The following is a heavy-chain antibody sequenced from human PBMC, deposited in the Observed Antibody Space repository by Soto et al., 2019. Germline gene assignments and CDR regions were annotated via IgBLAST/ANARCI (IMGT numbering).Heavy chain of an antibody. V-gene: IGHV1-18*01. CDR3: ARGVLYYYDSSGYRFDY. Sequence: ASVKVSCKASGYTFTSYGISWVRQAPGQGLEWMGWISAYNGNTNYAQKLQGRVTMATDTSTSTAYMELRSLRSDDTAVYYCARGVLYYYDSSGYRFDYWGQGTLVTVSS. CDR1: GYTFTSYG. D-gene: IGHD3-22*01. CDR2: ISAYNGNT. J-gene: IGHJ4*02.